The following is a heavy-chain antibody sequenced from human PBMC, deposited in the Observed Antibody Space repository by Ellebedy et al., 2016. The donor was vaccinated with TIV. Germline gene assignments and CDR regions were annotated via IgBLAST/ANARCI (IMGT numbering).Heavy chain of an antibody. Sequence: SETLSLXXAVYGGTFSGYYWTWIRQPPGSGLEWVGEINDSGSTKYNPSLKSRVTISVDTSKNQFSLKLNSVTAADTAVYYCARGTVALPPLKYFDSWGQGTLVTVSS. J-gene: IGHJ4*02. V-gene: IGHV4-34*01. D-gene: IGHD6-19*01. CDR3: ARGTVALPPLKYFDS. CDR2: INDSGST. CDR1: GGTFSGYY.